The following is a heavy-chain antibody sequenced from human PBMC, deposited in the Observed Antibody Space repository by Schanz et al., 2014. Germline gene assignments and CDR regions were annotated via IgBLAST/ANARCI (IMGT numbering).Heavy chain of an antibody. D-gene: IGHD2-2*02. CDR1: GFIFSAYT. J-gene: IGHJ4*01. CDR2: ISSGGRNI. V-gene: IGHV3-21*01. Sequence: EVQLVESGGGLVKPGESLRLSCAASGFIFSAYTMNWVRQAPGKGLEWVSSISSGGRNIAYADSLKGRFTISRDNAKDSLYLQMTSLRAEDTAVYYCATQYCSGTTCYTDAWDHWGRGTLVTVSS. CDR3: ATQYCSGTTCYTDAWDH.